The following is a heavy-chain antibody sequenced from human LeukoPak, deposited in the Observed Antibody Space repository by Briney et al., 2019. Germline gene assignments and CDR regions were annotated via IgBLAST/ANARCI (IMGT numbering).Heavy chain of an antibody. CDR3: ARSEAAAGPLTFDV. CDR2: ICYSGNT. J-gene: IGHJ3*01. V-gene: IGHV4-30-4*01. D-gene: IGHD6-25*01. CDR1: SGSITSGDYY. Sequence: PSETLSLTCTVSSGSITSGDYYWSWVRQPPGKGLEWIGYICYSGNTYYNPSLTSRVTMSIDTSENHFSLKLTSVTAADTALYYCARSEAAAGPLTFDVWGPGTMVIVSA.